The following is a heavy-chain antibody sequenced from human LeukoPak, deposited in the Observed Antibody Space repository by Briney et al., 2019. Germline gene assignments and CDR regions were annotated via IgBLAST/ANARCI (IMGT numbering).Heavy chain of an antibody. CDR1: GYTFTVYY. V-gene: IGHV1-2*02. J-gene: IGHJ6*02. Sequence: ASVRVSCKASGYTFTVYYVHWVRQAPGQGLEWMGWLKPNSGGTNYAQKFQGRVTMTRDTSISTAYVELSSLTSDDTAVYYCARVGGYCTTTSCSYGMDVWGQGTTVTVSS. CDR3: ARVGGYCTTTSCSYGMDV. D-gene: IGHD2-2*01. CDR2: LKPNSGGT.